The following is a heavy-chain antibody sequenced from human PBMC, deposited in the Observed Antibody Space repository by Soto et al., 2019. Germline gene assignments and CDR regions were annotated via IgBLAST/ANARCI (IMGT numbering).Heavy chain of an antibody. Sequence: QITLKESGPTLVKPTQTLTLTCTFSGFSLSTSGVGVGWIRQPPGKALEWLAVIYWDDTKHYSPSLKSRLTITKDTSKNQVVLTMTNLDPVDTATYYCAHQGYGAYPIDYWGQGTLVTVSS. CDR3: AHQGYGAYPIDY. V-gene: IGHV2-5*02. J-gene: IGHJ4*02. CDR2: IYWDDTK. CDR1: GFSLSTSGVG. D-gene: IGHD4-17*01.